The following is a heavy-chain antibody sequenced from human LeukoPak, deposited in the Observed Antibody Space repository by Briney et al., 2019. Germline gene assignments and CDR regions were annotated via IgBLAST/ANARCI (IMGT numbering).Heavy chain of an antibody. Sequence: ASVKVSCKASGYTFTSYGISWVRQAPGQGLEWMGWISAYNGNTNYAQKLQGRVTMTTDTSTSTAYMEPRSLRSDDTAVYYCARVVIVPAQWYFDLWGRGTLVTVSS. V-gene: IGHV1-18*01. CDR1: GYTFTSYG. CDR2: ISAYNGNT. CDR3: ARVVIVPAQWYFDL. D-gene: IGHD2-2*01. J-gene: IGHJ2*01.